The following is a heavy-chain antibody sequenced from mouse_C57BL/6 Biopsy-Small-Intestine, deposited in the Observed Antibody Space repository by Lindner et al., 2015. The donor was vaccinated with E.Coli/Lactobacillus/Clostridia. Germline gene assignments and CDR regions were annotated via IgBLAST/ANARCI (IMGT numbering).Heavy chain of an antibody. CDR2: INAGNGNT. J-gene: IGHJ2*01. CDR1: GYTFTSYA. CDR3: ARDARGGYSSSYFDY. Sequence: SVKVSCKASGYTFTSYAMHWVRQAPGQRLEWMGWINAGNGNTKYSQKFQGRVTITRDTSASTAYMELSSLRSEDTAVYYCARDARGGYSSSYFDYWGQGTLVTVSS. D-gene: IGHD3-1*01. V-gene: IGHV1-84*02.